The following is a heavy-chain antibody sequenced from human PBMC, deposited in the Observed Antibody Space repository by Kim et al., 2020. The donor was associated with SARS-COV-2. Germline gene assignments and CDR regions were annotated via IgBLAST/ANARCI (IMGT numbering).Heavy chain of an antibody. D-gene: IGHD3-16*01. CDR3: ARAHGLDAFDI. J-gene: IGHJ3*02. V-gene: IGHV3-7*01. Sequence: CNADSVNGRFTFTRDNDNDTLYLKMNSLRAEDTAVYYCARAHGLDAFDIWGQGTMVTVSS.